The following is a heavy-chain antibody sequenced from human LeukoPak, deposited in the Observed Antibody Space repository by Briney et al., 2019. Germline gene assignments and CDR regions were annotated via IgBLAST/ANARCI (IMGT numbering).Heavy chain of an antibody. J-gene: IGHJ4*02. Sequence: GGSLRLSCAASGFTFSSYGMHWVRQAPGKGLEWVAFIRYDGSNKYYADSVKGRFTISRDNSKNTLYLQMNSLRAEDTAVYYCAKDKRYSYGIFDYRGQGTLVTVSS. V-gene: IGHV3-30*02. CDR3: AKDKRYSYGIFDY. CDR2: IRYDGSNK. D-gene: IGHD5-18*01. CDR1: GFTFSSYG.